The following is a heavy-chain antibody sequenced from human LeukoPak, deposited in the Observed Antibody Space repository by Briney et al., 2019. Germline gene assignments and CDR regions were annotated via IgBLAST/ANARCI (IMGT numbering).Heavy chain of an antibody. V-gene: IGHV1-69*05. J-gene: IGHJ6*03. CDR3: AREAKLDPSYYYYYMDV. Sequence: SVKVSCKASGGTFSSYAISWVRQAPGQGLEWVGRISPIFGTANYAQKFQGRVTITTDESTSTAYMELSSLRSEDTAVYYCAREAKLDPSYYYYYMDVWGKGTTVTVSS. CDR1: GGTFSSYA. CDR2: ISPIFGTA. D-gene: IGHD1-1*01.